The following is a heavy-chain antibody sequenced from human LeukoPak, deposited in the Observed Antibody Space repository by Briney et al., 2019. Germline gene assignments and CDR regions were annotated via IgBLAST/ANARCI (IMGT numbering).Heavy chain of an antibody. CDR1: GYTFSTYG. V-gene: IGHV1-18*01. D-gene: IGHD1-26*01. J-gene: IGHJ5*02. CDR2: ISGNSGKT. CDR3: ARNAGSYFEFAP. Sequence: ASVKVSCKTSGYTFSTYGLSWVRQAPGQGLEWMGWISGNSGKTHYAQKFQDRVTLTTDTSSTTAFMELRSLRSDDTAMYYCARNAGSYFEFAPWGQGPLVTVPS.